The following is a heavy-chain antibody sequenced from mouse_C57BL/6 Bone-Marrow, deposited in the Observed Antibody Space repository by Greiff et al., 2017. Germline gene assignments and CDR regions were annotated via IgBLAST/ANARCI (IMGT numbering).Heavy chain of an antibody. D-gene: IGHD4-1*02. CDR1: GYTFTSYW. CDR3: ARSNWLYYYAMDY. V-gene: IGHV1-64*01. CDR2: IHPNSGST. Sequence: VQLQQPGAELVKPGASVKLSCKASGYTFTSYWMHWVKQRPGQGLEWIGMIHPNSGSTNYNEKFKSKATLTVDKSSSTAYMQLSSLTSEDSAVYYCARSNWLYYYAMDYWGQGTSVTVSS. J-gene: IGHJ4*01.